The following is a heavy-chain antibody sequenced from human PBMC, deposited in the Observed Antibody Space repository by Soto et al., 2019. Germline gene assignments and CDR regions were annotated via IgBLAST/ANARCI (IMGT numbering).Heavy chain of an antibody. D-gene: IGHD3-3*01. CDR3: AQGRILISGVASGWFDP. V-gene: IGHV4-61*01. CDR1: GGSVSSSTYY. CDR2: VYHSDT. J-gene: IGHJ5*02. Sequence: SETLSLTCTVSGGSVSSSTYYWSWIRQPPGKGLEWIGFVYHSDTKYNPSIKSRVTISVDTSKKQVPLKLRSVTAADTAVYYCAQGRILISGVASGWFDPWGQGTLVTVSS.